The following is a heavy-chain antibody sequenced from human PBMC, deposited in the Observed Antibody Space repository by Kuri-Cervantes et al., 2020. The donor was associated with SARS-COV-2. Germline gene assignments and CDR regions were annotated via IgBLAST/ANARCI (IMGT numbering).Heavy chain of an antibody. Sequence: ASVKVSCKASGYTFTSYGISWVRQAPGQGLEWMGWISAYNGNANYAQKLQGRVTMTTDTSTSTAYMELRSLRSEDTAVYYCAGGPYCGGDCYFTDYWGQGTLVTVSS. CDR1: GYTFTSYG. V-gene: IGHV1-18*01. CDR2: ISAYNGNA. D-gene: IGHD2-21*01. J-gene: IGHJ4*02. CDR3: AGGPYCGGDCYFTDY.